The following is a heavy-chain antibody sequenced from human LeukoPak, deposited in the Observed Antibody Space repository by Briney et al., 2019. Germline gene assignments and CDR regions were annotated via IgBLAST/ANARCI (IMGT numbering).Heavy chain of an antibody. CDR1: GGSISSSGYY. Sequence: SETLSLTCTVSGGSISSSGYYWGWIRQPPGKGLEWIGEINHSGSTNYNPSLKSRVTISVDTSKNQFSLKLSSVTAADTAVYYCARVSPRYSYSDWGQGTLVTVSS. D-gene: IGHD5-18*01. V-gene: IGHV4-39*07. J-gene: IGHJ4*02. CDR3: ARVSPRYSYSD. CDR2: INHSGST.